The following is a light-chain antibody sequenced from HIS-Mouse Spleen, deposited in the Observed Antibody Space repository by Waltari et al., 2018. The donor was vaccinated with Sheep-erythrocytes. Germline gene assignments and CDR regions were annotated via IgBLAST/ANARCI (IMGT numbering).Light chain of an antibody. J-gene: IGLJ3*02. CDR3: CSYAGSSTPWV. V-gene: IGLV2-23*01. CDR1: SSDVGSYNL. CDR2: EGS. Sequence: QSALTQPASVSGSPGQSITISCTGTSSDVGSYNLVSWYQQHPGKAPKRMMYEGSKRTSGVSNRFSGSKSGNTASLTISGLQAEDEADYYCCSYAGSSTPWVFGGGTKLTVL.